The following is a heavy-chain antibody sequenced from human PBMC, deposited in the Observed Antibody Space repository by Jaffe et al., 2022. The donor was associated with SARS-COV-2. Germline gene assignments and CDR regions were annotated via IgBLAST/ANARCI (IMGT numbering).Heavy chain of an antibody. D-gene: IGHD3-10*01. CDR3: TTDLGLGYYPADY. CDR1: GFTFSNAW. V-gene: IGHV3-15*01. Sequence: EVQLVESGGGLVKPGGSLRLSCAASGFTFSNAWMSWVRQAPGKGLEWVGRIKSKTDGGTTDYAAPVKGRFTISRDDSKNTLYLQMNSLKTEDTAVYYCTTDLGLGYYPADYWGQGTLVTVSS. J-gene: IGHJ4*02. CDR2: IKSKTDGGTT.